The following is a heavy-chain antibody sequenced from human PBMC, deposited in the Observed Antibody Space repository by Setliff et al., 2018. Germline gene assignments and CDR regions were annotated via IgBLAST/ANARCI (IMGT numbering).Heavy chain of an antibody. J-gene: IGHJ4*02. CDR2: ISHSGSA. D-gene: IGHD2-2*01. Sequence: PSETLSLTCAVYGGSFSTYFWSWIRQPPGKGLEWIGEISHSGSANYNPSLKSRVTMPVDTSKNQFFLNLNSVTAADTAVYYFRLAHCNTTSCEEALDFWSQGTLVTVSS. CDR3: RLAHCNTTSCEEALDF. CDR1: GGSFSTYF. V-gene: IGHV4-34*01.